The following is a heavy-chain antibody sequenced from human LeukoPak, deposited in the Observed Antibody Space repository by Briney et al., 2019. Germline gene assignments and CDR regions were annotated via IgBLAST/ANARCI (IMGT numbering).Heavy chain of an antibody. V-gene: IGHV3-23*01. CDR2: ISGTGSST. CDR1: GFTFRIYG. J-gene: IGHJ4*02. D-gene: IGHD5-18*01. CDR3: AKDLLGIQPAFDY. Sequence: GGTLRLSCAASGFTFRIYGMSWVRQGPGKGLEWVSSISGTGSSTYYADSVKGRFTISRDNSKNTLYVQMNSLRVEDTAVYYCAKDLLGIQPAFDYWGQGTLVTVSS.